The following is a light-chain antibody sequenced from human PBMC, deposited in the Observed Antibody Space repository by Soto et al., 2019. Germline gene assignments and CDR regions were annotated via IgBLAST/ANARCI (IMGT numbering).Light chain of an antibody. CDR2: DVN. Sequence: QSALTQPASVSGSPGQSITISCTGTSSDVGGYNYVSWYQQDPGKAPKLMIYDVNNRPSGVSNRFSGSKSGNTASLTISGLQAEDEAYYYCISYTSSSTLAVFGGGTKVTVL. J-gene: IGLJ2*01. CDR3: ISYTSSSTLAV. V-gene: IGLV2-14*01. CDR1: SSDVGGYNY.